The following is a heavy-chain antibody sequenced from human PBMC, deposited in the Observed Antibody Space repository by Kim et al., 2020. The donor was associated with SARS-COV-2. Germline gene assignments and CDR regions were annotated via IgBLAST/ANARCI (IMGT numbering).Heavy chain of an antibody. D-gene: IGHD3-22*01. CDR3: ARDLWPETYYYDSSGYAD. J-gene: IGHJ4*02. CDR1: GFTFSSYS. V-gene: IGHV3-21*01. CDR2: ISSSSRYI. Sequence: GGSLRLSCAASGFTFSSYSMNWVRQAPGKGLEWVSSISSSSRYIYYADSVKGRFTISRDNAKNSLYLQMNSLRAEDTAVYYCARDLWPETYYYDSSGYADWGQGTLVTVSS.